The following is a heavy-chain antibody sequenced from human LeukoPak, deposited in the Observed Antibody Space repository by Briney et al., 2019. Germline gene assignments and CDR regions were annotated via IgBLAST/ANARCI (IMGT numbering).Heavy chain of an antibody. Sequence: GGSLRLSCAASGFTFSSYEMNWVRQAPGKGLEWVSYISSSGSTIYYADSVKGRFTISRDNAKSSLYLQMNSLGAEDTAVYYCARDGYFSTSKSSGGAFDIWGQGTMVTVSS. CDR1: GFTFSSYE. CDR2: ISSSGSTI. V-gene: IGHV3-48*03. CDR3: ARDGYFSTSKSSGGAFDI. D-gene: IGHD3-22*01. J-gene: IGHJ3*02.